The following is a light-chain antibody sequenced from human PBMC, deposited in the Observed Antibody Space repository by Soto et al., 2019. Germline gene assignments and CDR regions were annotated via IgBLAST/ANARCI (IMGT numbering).Light chain of an antibody. J-gene: IGLJ1*01. CDR3: ATWNDGVFV. CDR2: GNT. CDR1: TSNIGRST. Sequence: QSVLTQPPSASGTPGQRVTISCSVNTSNIGRSTVTWYQQFPGAAPKLLIYGNTQRPLGVPVRFSGSKSDTSASLAISGLQSEDEADYYCATWNDGVFVFGIGTKVTLL. V-gene: IGLV1-44*01.